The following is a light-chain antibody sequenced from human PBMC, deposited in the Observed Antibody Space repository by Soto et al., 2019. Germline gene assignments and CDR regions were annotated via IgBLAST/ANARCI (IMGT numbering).Light chain of an antibody. CDR2: DAS. V-gene: IGKV3-11*01. CDR3: EQRNNWPSFT. J-gene: IGKJ3*01. CDR1: QSVSSY. Sequence: EIVLTQSPATLSLSPGERATLSCRASQSVSSYLAWDQQKPGQAPRLLIYDASNRATGIPARFSGSGSGLDVTLTISSLEPDDFAVYYCEQRNNWPSFTFGPGTKVDIK.